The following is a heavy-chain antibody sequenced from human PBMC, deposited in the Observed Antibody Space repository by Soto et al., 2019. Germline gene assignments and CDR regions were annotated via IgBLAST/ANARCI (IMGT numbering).Heavy chain of an antibody. CDR2: ISGSSQTI. CDR1: GFIFNTYS. D-gene: IGHD3-16*01. V-gene: IGHV3-48*02. CDR3: ARTVSWRRGPFDS. J-gene: IGHJ4*02. Sequence: EVQLVESGGGLIQPGGSLRLSCAASGFIFNTYSMHWVRQAPGKGLEWVSYISGSSQTIFYADSVRGRFTISRDNANNSTYLQMVSLRDEDTAVYYCARTVSWRRGPFDSWGQGTLVTVSS.